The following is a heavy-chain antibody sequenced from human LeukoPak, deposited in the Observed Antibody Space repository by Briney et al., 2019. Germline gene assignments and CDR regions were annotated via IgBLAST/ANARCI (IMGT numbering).Heavy chain of an antibody. Sequence: PGRSLRLSCAASGFTFDDYAMHWVRQAPGKGLEWVSAISGSGGSTYYADSVKGRFTISRDNTKNTLYLQMNSLRAEDTAVYYCAKDYGGSSWYGFGWSAQDYWGQGTLVTVSS. D-gene: IGHD6-13*01. V-gene: IGHV3-23*01. CDR1: GFTFDDYA. CDR3: AKDYGGSSWYGFGWSAQDY. CDR2: ISGSGGST. J-gene: IGHJ4*02.